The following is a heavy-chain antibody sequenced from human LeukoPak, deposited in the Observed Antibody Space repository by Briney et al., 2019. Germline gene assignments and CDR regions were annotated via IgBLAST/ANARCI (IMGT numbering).Heavy chain of an antibody. V-gene: IGHV3-48*03. CDR2: ISSSGSTI. D-gene: IGHD4-17*01. CDR3: ARVRYGDYVSYFDY. J-gene: IGHJ4*02. CDR1: GFTFSSYE. Sequence: GGSLRLSCAASGFTFSSYEMNWVRQAPGKGLEWVSYISSSGSTIYYADSVKGRFTISRDNAKNSLYLQMNSLRAEDTAVYYCARVRYGDYVSYFDYWGQGTLVTVSS.